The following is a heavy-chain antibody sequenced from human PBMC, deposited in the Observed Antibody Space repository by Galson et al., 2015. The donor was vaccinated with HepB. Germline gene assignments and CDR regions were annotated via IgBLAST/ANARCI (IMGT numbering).Heavy chain of an antibody. CDR3: AARGPYNWNDDYYYYGMDV. CDR2: IVVGSGNT. V-gene: IGHV1-58*02. D-gene: IGHD1-1*01. Sequence: SVKVSCKASGFTFTSSAMQWVRQARGQRLEWIGWIVVGSGNTNYAQKFQERVTITRDMSTSTAYMELSSLRSEDTAVYYCAARGPYNWNDDYYYYGMDVWGQGTTVTVSS. J-gene: IGHJ6*02. CDR1: GFTFTSSA.